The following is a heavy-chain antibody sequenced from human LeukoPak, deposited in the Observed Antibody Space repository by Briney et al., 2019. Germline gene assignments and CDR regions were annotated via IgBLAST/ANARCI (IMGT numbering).Heavy chain of an antibody. CDR1: GFTFSSYA. CDR2: ISGSGSST. D-gene: IGHD2-21*02. CDR3: VKQRIGGCYGYFDY. J-gene: IGHJ4*02. Sequence: GGSLRLSYAASGFTFSSYAMSWVRQAPGKGLEWVSAISGSGSSTYYADSVKGRFTISRDNSKNTLYLQMNNLRAEDTAIYYCVKQRIGGCYGYFDYWGQGTLVTVSS. V-gene: IGHV3-23*01.